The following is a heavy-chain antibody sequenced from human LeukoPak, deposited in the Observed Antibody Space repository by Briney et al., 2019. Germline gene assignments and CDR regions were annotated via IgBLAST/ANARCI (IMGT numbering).Heavy chain of an antibody. CDR2: IRGSGGST. CDR1: GFTFSNYV. CDR3: AKDRRYYYDSSGYYP. D-gene: IGHD3-22*01. V-gene: IGHV3-23*01. J-gene: IGHJ5*02. Sequence: GGSLRLSCAASGFTFSNYVMSWVRQAPGKGLEWVSGIRGSGGSTYYADSVKGRFTISRDNSKNTLYLQMNSLRAEDTAVYYCAKDRRYYYDSSGYYPWGQGTLVTVSS.